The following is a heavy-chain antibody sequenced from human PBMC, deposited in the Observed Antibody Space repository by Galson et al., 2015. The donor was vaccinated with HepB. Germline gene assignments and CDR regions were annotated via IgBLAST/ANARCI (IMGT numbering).Heavy chain of an antibody. J-gene: IGHJ5*02. D-gene: IGHD3-10*01. Sequence: SVKVSCKASGRSFTDYYIHWVRQAPGQGLEWLGRINSDSGVINYPKNFQGRVTITRDTSINTGYMEMRRLRFDDTAVYFCARGLTASGSYENWFDPWGQGTLVTVSS. CDR2: INSDSGVI. CDR3: ARGLTASGSYENWFDP. CDR1: GRSFTDYY. V-gene: IGHV1-2*06.